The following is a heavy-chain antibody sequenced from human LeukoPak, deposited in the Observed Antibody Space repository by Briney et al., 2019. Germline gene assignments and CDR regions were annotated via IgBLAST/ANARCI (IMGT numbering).Heavy chain of an antibody. J-gene: IGHJ4*02. V-gene: IGHV3-74*01. D-gene: IGHD4-23*01. CDR2: IASDGSST. CDR3: ARGRPHGNDY. CDR1: GFTFNTYI. Sequence: GGSLRLSCAASGFTFNTYIMNWVRQAPGKGLVWVSRIASDGSSTTYADSVKGRFSISRDNAKNTLYLQMNSLRVEDTAVYYCARGRPHGNDYWGQGTLVTVSS.